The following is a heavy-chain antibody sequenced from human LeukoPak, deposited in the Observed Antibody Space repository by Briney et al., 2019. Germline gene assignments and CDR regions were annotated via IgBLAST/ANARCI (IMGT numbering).Heavy chain of an antibody. J-gene: IGHJ6*03. CDR3: AREGVLWFGELFYYYYYYYMDV. CDR2: INWNGGST. V-gene: IGHV3-20*04. CDR1: GSTFDDYG. D-gene: IGHD3-10*01. Sequence: PGGSLRLSCAASGSTFDDYGMSWVRQAPGKGLEWVSGINWNGGSTGYADSVKGRFTISRDNAKNSLYLQMNSLGAEDTALYYCAREGVLWFGELFYYYYYYYMDVWGKGTTVTVSS.